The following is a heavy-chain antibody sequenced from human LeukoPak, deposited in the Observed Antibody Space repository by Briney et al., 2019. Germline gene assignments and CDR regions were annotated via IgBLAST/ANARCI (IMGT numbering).Heavy chain of an antibody. CDR2: IYHSGST. J-gene: IGHJ4*02. V-gene: IGHV4-30-2*01. CDR1: GGSISSGGYY. CDR3: ASFIVGATYFDY. Sequence: SETLSLTCTVSGGSISSGGYYWSWIRQPPGKGLEWIGYIYHSGSTYYNPSLKSRVTISVDRSKNQFSLKLSSVTAADTAVYYCASFIVGATYFDYWGQGTLVTVSS. D-gene: IGHD1-26*01.